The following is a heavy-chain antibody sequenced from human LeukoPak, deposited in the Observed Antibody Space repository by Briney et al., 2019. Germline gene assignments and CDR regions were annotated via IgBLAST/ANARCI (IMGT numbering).Heavy chain of an antibody. CDR2: ISSSGSTT. CDR3: ARAKRVVVAATPSAYFDY. V-gene: IGHV3-11*01. J-gene: IGHJ4*02. CDR1: GFTFSDYY. D-gene: IGHD2-15*01. Sequence: GGSLRLSCAASGFTFSDYYMSWIRQTPGKGLEWVSYISSSGSTTYYADSVKGRFTISRDNAKNSLYLQMNSLRAEDTAVYYCARAKRVVVAATPSAYFDYWGQGILVTVSS.